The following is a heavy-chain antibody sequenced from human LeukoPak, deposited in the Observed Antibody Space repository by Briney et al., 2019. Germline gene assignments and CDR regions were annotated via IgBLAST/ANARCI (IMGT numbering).Heavy chain of an antibody. V-gene: IGHV3-23*01. CDR1: GFIFSNYA. J-gene: IGHJ4*02. Sequence: GGSLRLSCAASGFIFSNYAMNWVRHAPGKGLEWFSVISGSGGRTYYIGSVKGRFTISRDNSKNTLYLQMNSLRDDDTAVYYCAKGRGYGDYGSTFEYWGQGTLATVSS. CDR3: AKGRGYGDYGSTFEY. CDR2: ISGSGGRT. D-gene: IGHD4-17*01.